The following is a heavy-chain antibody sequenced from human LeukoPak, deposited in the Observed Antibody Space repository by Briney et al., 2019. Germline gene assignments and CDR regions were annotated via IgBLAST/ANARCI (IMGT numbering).Heavy chain of an antibody. V-gene: IGHV1-18*01. D-gene: IGHD6-19*01. Sequence: SVKVSCKASGYTFTSYGISWVRQAPGQGLEWMGWISGYNGNTNYAQQKLQGRVTMTTDTSTSTAYMELRSLRSDDTAVYYCARDLKRGYSSGRYSWGTGSSNDYWGQGTLVTVSS. CDR1: GYTFTSYG. CDR3: ARDLKRGYSSGRYSWGTGSSNDY. CDR2: ISGYNGNT. J-gene: IGHJ4*02.